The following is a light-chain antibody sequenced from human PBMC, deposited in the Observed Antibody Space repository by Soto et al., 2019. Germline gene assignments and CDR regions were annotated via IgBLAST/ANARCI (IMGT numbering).Light chain of an antibody. J-gene: IGKJ1*01. CDR2: GAS. Sequence: EIVLTRSPGTLSLSPGERATLSCRASQSVSSSYFAWYQQRFGQAPRLLIYGASSRATGTPDRFSGSGSGTDFTLTISRLEPEDFAVYYCQQYGSSSWTFGQGTKVEIK. CDR3: QQYGSSSWT. CDR1: QSVSSSY. V-gene: IGKV3-20*01.